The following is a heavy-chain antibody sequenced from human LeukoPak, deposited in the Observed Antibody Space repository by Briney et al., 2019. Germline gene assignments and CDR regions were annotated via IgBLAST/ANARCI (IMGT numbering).Heavy chain of an antibody. CDR3: ARDMPRDMYYDSSNFDF. D-gene: IGHD3-22*01. J-gene: IGHJ4*02. Sequence: ASVKVSCKASGYTFTSHYMHWVRQAPGQGLEWMGIINPGGGTTGYAQKFQGRLTVTRDMSTTTVYMELSGLRSEDTAVYYCARDMPRDMYYDSSNFDFWGQGALVTVSP. CDR1: GYTFTSHY. V-gene: IGHV1-46*01. CDR2: INPGGGTT.